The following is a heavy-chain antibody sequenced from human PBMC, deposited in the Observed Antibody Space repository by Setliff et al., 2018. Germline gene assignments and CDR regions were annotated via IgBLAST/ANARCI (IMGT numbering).Heavy chain of an antibody. CDR2: ISTSSSTI. CDR3: ARGYYIPRGSHIVAYYYMDV. J-gene: IGHJ6*03. D-gene: IGHD3-3*01. V-gene: IGHV3-48*01. Sequence: GSLRLSCVASGFTFSSHGMTWVRLAPGKGLEWISYISTSSSTIYYADSVKGRFTISRDNAKNSLYLQMNSLRVEDTSVYYCARGYYIPRGSHIVAYYYMDVWGKGTPVTVSS. CDR1: GFTFSSHG.